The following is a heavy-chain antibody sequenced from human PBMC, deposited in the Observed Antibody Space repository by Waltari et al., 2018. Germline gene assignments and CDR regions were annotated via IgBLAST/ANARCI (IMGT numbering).Heavy chain of an antibody. CDR2: ISYEATSK. D-gene: IGHD6-19*01. V-gene: IGHV3-30-3*01. J-gene: IGHJ4*02. Sequence: QVQLVESGGGVVQPGRSLRLSCAGSGFTFSGHALHWVRQAPGKGLEWVAVISYEATSKDYADSVQGRFTISRDNSKNTLYLQMNSLRVEDTAVYYCARDQYSTGWYPDYWGQGTLVTVSS. CDR3: ARDQYSTGWYPDY. CDR1: GFTFSGHA.